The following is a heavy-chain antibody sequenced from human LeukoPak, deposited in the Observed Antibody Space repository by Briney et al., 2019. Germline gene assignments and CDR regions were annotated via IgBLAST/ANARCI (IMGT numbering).Heavy chain of an antibody. CDR1: GGSISSYY. Sequence: WETLSLTCTVSGGSISSYYWSWIRQPPGKGLEWIGYIYYSGSTNYNPSLKSRVTISVDTSKNQFSLKLSSVTAADTAVYYCARGVSYYDSSGYYNEYFQHWGQGTLVTVSS. D-gene: IGHD3-22*01. CDR2: IYYSGST. J-gene: IGHJ1*01. CDR3: ARGVSYYDSSGYYNEYFQH. V-gene: IGHV4-59*08.